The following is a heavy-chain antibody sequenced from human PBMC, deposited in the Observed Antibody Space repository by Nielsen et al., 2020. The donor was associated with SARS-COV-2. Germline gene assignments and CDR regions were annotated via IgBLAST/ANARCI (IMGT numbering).Heavy chain of an antibody. V-gene: IGHV5-51*01. CDR1: GYTFTTYW. CDR3: AKEGRDDSGTERRGMDV. Sequence: GESLKISCETSGYTFTTYWIGWVRQMPGKGLEWMGVIYPDDSDTRYSPSFQGQVTISADKSISTIYLQWRSLKASDSAMYYCAKEGRDDSGTERRGMDVLGRGTTVTVSS. D-gene: IGHD3-10*01. J-gene: IGHJ6*02. CDR2: IYPDDSDT.